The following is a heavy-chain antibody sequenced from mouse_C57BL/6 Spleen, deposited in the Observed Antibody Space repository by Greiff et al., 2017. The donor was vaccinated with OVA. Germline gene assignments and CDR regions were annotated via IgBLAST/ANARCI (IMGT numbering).Heavy chain of an antibody. V-gene: IGHV14-3*01. CDR3: ARTYYDDDERLNYAMDY. CDR2: IDPANGNT. J-gene: IGHJ4*01. D-gene: IGHD2-4*01. CDR1: GFNIKNTY. Sequence: VQLQQSVAELVRPGASVKLSCTASGFNIKNTYMHWVKQRPEQGLEWIGRIDPANGNTKYAPKFQGKATITADTSSNTAYLQLSSLTSEDTAIYYCARTYYDDDERLNYAMDYWGQGTSVTVSS.